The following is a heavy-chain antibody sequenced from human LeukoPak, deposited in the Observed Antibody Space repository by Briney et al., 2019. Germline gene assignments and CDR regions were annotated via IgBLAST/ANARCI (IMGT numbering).Heavy chain of an antibody. CDR1: GFTFSSYG. J-gene: IGHJ4*02. CDR2: IRYDGSNK. D-gene: IGHD3-22*01. Sequence: PGRSLRLSCAASGFTFSSYGMHWVRQAPGKGLEWVAVIRYDGSNKYYADSVKGRFTISRDNSKNTLYLQMNSLRAEDTAVYYCAKFRYYYDSSGSGIDYWGQGTLVTVSS. CDR3: AKFRYYYDSSGSGIDY. V-gene: IGHV3-33*06.